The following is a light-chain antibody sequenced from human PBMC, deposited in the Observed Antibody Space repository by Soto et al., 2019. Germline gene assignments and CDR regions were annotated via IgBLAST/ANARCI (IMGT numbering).Light chain of an antibody. Sequence: QSVVTQPPSVSGTPGQRVTISCSGSNSNIGNNAVNWYQQFAGKAPKLVMYYDDLLPLGVSDRFSGSKSGTSASLAISGLQSKDEATYYCEAWDDSLDGPVFGGGTKLTVL. J-gene: IGLJ3*02. CDR3: EAWDDSLDGPV. CDR1: NSNIGNNA. V-gene: IGLV1-36*01. CDR2: YDD.